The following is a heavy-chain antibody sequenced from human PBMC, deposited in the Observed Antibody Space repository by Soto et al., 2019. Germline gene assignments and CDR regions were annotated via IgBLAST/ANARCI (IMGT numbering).Heavy chain of an antibody. CDR1: GFTFDGYA. CDR2: ISWNSGSI. J-gene: IGHJ6*03. CDR3: AKGSTGERGYSGYDRYYYYYYMDV. V-gene: IGHV3-9*01. D-gene: IGHD5-12*01. Sequence: GGSLRLSCAASGFTFDGYAMHWVRQAPGKGLEWVSGISWNSGSIGYADSVKGRFTISRDNAKNSLYLQMNSLRAEDTALYYCAKGSTGERGYSGYDRYYYYYYMDVWGKGTTVTVSS.